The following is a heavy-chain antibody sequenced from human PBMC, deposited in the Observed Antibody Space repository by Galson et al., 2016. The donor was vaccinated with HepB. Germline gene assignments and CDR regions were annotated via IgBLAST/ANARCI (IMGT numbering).Heavy chain of an antibody. D-gene: IGHD3-10*01. CDR3: ARDPNYYGSGTYHT. CDR1: GGTFRKYA. Sequence: SVKVSCKASGGTFRKYAISWVRQAPGQGLEWMGGIIPIFGTANSAQKFQGRVTITADESTSTAYMELSSLRSEDTAVYYCARDPNYYGSGTYHTWGQGTLVTVSS. V-gene: IGHV1-69*13. CDR2: IIPIFGTA. J-gene: IGHJ5*02.